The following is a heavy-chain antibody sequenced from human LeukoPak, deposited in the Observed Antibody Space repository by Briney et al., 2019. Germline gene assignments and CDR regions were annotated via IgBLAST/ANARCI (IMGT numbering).Heavy chain of an antibody. D-gene: IGHD4-4*01. V-gene: IGHV3-33*01. CDR3: AREPQSWYFDL. Sequence: GGSLRLSCAASGFTFSSYGMPWVRQAPGKGLEWVAVIWYDGSNKYYADSVKGRFTISRDNAQNSLYLQMKSLRAEDTAVYYCAREPQSWYFDLWGRGTLVIVSS. CDR1: GFTFSSYG. J-gene: IGHJ2*01. CDR2: IWYDGSNK.